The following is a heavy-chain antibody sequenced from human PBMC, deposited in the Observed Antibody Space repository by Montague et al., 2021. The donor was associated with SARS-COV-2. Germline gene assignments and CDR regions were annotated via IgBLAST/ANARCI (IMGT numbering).Heavy chain of an antibody. CDR3: ARMSSNSDDAFEI. J-gene: IGHJ3*02. D-gene: IGHD1-1*01. V-gene: IGHV1-2*04. CDR2: INPNSGGT. Sequence: SVKVSCKASGYTFSDYYIHWVRQAPGQGLEWMGWINPNSGGTDYAQNFQAWVTMTRDTSTSTAYMELSRLRSDDTAVYYCARMSSNSDDAFEIWGQGTMVTVSS. CDR1: GYTFSDYY.